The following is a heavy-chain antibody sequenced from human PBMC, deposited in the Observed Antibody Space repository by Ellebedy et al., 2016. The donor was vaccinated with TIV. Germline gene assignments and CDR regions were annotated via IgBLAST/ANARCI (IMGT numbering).Heavy chain of an antibody. J-gene: IGHJ4*02. CDR1: GYTFTNYG. CDR3: ARRRGAVAGNFDY. V-gene: IGHV1-18*04. D-gene: IGHD6-19*01. Sequence: AASVKVSCKASGYTFTNYGISWVRQAPGQGLEWMGWISTYNGNANYAQKLQGRVTMTTDTSTSTAFMELRSLRSGDTAMYYCARRRGAVAGNFDYWGQGTLVTVSS. CDR2: ISTYNGNA.